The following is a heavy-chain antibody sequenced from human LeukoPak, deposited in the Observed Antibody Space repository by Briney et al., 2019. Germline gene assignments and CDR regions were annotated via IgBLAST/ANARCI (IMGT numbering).Heavy chain of an antibody. Sequence: SVKVSCKASGGTFSSYAISWVRQAPGQGLEWMGRIIPILGIANYAQKFQGRVTITADKSTSTAYMELSSLRSEDTAVYYCARAGIDLYYYYYGMDVWGQGTTVTVSS. V-gene: IGHV1-69*04. J-gene: IGHJ6*02. CDR1: GGTFSSYA. CDR2: IIPILGIA. CDR3: ARAGIDLYYYYYGMDV. D-gene: IGHD1-14*01.